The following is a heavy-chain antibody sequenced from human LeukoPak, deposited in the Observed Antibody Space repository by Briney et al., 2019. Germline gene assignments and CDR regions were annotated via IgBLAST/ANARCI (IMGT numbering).Heavy chain of an antibody. CDR3: ARARLWAFDI. CDR1: GFTFNSYW. V-gene: IGHV3-7*01. CDR2: IKQDGSVK. D-gene: IGHD3-16*01. J-gene: IGHJ3*02. Sequence: GSLRLSCAASGFTFNSYWMSWVRQAPGKGLEWVANIKQDGSVKYYVDSGKGRFTISRDNAKSSLYLQMNSLRAEDTAVYYCARARLWAFDIWGQGTMVTVSS.